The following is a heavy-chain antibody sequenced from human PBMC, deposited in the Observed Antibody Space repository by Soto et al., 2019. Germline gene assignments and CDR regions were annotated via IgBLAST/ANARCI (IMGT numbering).Heavy chain of an antibody. J-gene: IGHJ4*02. CDR2: IYGDDDK. CDR1: GFSLTTSGVG. D-gene: IGHD3-3*01. Sequence: QITLNESGPTVVRPTETLTLTCRFSGFSLTTSGVGVGWFRQSPGKAPEWLALIYGDDDKRYSASLKCWLTIPKDTSKNQVVLTVSDLDPTDTATYYCAHRVLRTVFGLVTTTAIYFDFWGQGTPVAVSS. CDR3: AHRVLRTVFGLVTTTAIYFDF. V-gene: IGHV2-5*02.